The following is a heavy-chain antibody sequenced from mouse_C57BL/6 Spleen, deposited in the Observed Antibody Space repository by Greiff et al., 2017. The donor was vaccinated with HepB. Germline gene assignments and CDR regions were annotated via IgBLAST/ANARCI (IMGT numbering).Heavy chain of an antibody. CDR3: ARGANWDEAY. Sequence: EVQGVESGPVLVKPGASVKMSCKASGYTFTDYYMNWVKQSHGKSLEWIGVINPYNGGTSYNQKFKGKATLTVDKSSSTAYMELNSLTSEDSAVYYCARGANWDEAYWGQGTLVTVSA. D-gene: IGHD4-1*01. V-gene: IGHV1-19*01. CDR2: INPYNGGT. CDR1: GYTFTDYY. J-gene: IGHJ3*01.